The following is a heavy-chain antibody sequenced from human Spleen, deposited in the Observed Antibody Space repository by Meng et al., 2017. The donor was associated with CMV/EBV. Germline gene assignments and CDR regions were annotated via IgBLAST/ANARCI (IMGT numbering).Heavy chain of an antibody. V-gene: IGHV1-46*01. CDR3: ARDTGYYGSGSYYNEHAFDI. Sequence: ASVKVSCKASGYTFTSYYMHGVRQAPGQGLEWMGIINPSGGSTSYAQKFQGRVTMTRDTSTSTVYMELSSLRSEDTAVYYCARDTGYYGSGSYYNEHAFDIWGQGTMVTVSS. CDR1: GYTFTSYY. D-gene: IGHD3-10*01. CDR2: INPSGGST. J-gene: IGHJ3*02.